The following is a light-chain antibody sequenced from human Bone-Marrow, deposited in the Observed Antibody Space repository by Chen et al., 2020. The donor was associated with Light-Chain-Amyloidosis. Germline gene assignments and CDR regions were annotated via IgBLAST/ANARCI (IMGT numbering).Light chain of an antibody. CDR3: QVWDSSVDHRV. V-gene: IGLV3-21*02. CDR1: NIGDIN. Sequence: SYVLTQPPSVSVAPGQTAEITCGGDNIGDINVHWYQQRAGQAPVLVVYDDSDRPSGIPERFSGSNYGNTATLTISRVEAGDEADYYCQVWDSSVDHRVFGGGTKLTVL. CDR2: DDS. J-gene: IGLJ3*02.